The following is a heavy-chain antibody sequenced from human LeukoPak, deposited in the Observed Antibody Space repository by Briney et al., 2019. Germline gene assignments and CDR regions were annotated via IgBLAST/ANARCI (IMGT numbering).Heavy chain of an antibody. CDR3: ARGYAPGYDSSGSGY. CDR2: INTDGGGA. Sequence: GGSLRLSCAASGFTFGSYWMHWVRQAPGKGLVWLSRINTDGGGASYADSVKGRFTSTRDNAKNTLYLQMNSLRDEDTAVYYCARGYAPGYDSSGSGYWGQGTLVTVSS. J-gene: IGHJ4*02. CDR1: GFTFGSYW. D-gene: IGHD3-22*01. V-gene: IGHV3-74*01.